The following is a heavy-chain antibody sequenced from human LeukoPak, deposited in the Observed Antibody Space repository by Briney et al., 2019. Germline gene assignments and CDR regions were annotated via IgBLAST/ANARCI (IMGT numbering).Heavy chain of an antibody. CDR3: ARAKSGYSYGYVYYYGMDV. V-gene: IGHV1-18*01. D-gene: IGHD5-18*01. CDR1: GYTFTSYG. CDR2: ISAYNGNT. Sequence: GASVNVSCKAAGYTFTSYGISWVRQAPGQGLEGMGWISAYNGNTNYAQKLQGRVTMTTDTSTSTAYMELRSLRSEDTAVYYCARAKSGYSYGYVYYYGMDVWGQGTTVTVSS. J-gene: IGHJ6*02.